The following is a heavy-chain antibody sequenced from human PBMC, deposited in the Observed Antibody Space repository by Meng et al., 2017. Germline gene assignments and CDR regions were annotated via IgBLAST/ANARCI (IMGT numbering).Heavy chain of an antibody. J-gene: IGHJ4*02. Sequence: GQPVQSGAGVNKPGSWVTVSRKASGGTFRSDAISLLRQAPGQGLEWMGGIIPIFGTANYAQKFQGRVTITADESTSTAYMELSSLRSEDTAVYYCARRPGYSSGWYDYWGQGTLVTVSS. CDR3: ARRPGYSSGWYDY. V-gene: IGHV1-69*01. CDR1: GGTFRSDA. D-gene: IGHD6-19*01. CDR2: IIPIFGTA.